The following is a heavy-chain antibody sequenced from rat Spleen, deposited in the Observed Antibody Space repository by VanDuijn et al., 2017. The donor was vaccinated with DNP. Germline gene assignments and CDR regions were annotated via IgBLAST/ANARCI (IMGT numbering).Heavy chain of an antibody. CDR2: IGSAAYAP. J-gene: IGHJ2*01. CDR3: TTADF. Sequence: EVQLVESGGGLVQPGNSLKLSCAASGFTFSAYYLAWVRQAPAKGLEWVAYIGSAAYAPYYGDSVKGRFTISRDNAKTTLYLQMDSLRSEDTATYYCTTADFWGQGLMVTVSS. CDR1: GFTFSAYY. V-gene: IGHV5-27*01.